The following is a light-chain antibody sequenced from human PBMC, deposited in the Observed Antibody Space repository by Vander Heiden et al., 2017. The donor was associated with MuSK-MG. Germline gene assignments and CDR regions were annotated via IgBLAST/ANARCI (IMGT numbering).Light chain of an antibody. V-gene: IGKV1-39*01. CDR3: QQCYSPQQ. Sequence: DIELPQSPSALSASVRDRITNRCWAGRNIHTYLNWYQQRPRKAPRLLIYAASRLQGGVPPRFSGSGSGTEFTLTSSGLQPEDSASYYLQQCYSPQQFGPGTKVEIK. J-gene: IGKJ1*01. CDR1: RNIHTY. CDR2: AAS.